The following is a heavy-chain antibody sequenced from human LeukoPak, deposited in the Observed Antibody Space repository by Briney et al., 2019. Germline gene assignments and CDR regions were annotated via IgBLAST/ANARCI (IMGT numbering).Heavy chain of an antibody. CDR2: MNPNSGNT. CDR3: ARDLRSGGVTYGQDS. D-gene: IGHD5-18*01. V-gene: IGHV1-8*03. J-gene: IGHJ4*02. Sequence: ASVKVSCKASGYTFTSYGINWVRQATGQGLEWMGWMNPNSGNTGYAQKFQGRVTITRNTSISTAYMELSSLRSDDTAVYYCARDLRSGGVTYGQDSWGQGTLVTVSS. CDR1: GYTFTSYG.